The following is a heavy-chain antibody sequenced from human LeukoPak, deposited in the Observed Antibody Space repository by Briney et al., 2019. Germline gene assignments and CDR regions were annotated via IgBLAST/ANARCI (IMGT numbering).Heavy chain of an antibody. D-gene: IGHD6-19*01. Sequence: GASVNVSGKVSEYTLTELSMHWVRQAPGKGLEWLGGFDPEDGETIYAQKFQGRVTMTEDTSTDTAYMELSSLRSEDTAVYYCATEKAVAGTFDYWGQGTLVTVSS. J-gene: IGHJ4*02. CDR3: ATEKAVAGTFDY. V-gene: IGHV1-24*01. CDR1: EYTLTELS. CDR2: FDPEDGET.